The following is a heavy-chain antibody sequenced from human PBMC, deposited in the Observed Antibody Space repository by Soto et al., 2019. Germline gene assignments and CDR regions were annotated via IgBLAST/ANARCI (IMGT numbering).Heavy chain of an antibody. CDR1: GFTFSSYS. CDR2: ISGDSSNI. J-gene: IGHJ5*02. CDR3: ARALGDILIKWFDP. D-gene: IGHD3-9*01. V-gene: IGHV3-48*02. Sequence: LRLSCAASGFTFSSYSLHWVRQAPGKGLEWVSYISGDSSNIYYADSVKGRFTISRDNAKNSLFLQMNSLRDEDAAVYYCARALGDILIKWFDPWRQGTLVTVSS.